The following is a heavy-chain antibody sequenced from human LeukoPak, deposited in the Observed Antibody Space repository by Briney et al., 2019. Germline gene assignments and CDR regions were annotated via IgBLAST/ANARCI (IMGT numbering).Heavy chain of an antibody. J-gene: IGHJ4*02. V-gene: IGHV1-2*02. D-gene: IGHD5-18*01. CDR1: GYTFTGYY. CDR3: ARDSGGYSYGYAPSNFDY. CDR2: INPNSGGT. Sequence: ASVKVSCKASGYTFTGYYMHWVRQAPGQGLEWMGWINPNSGGTNYAQKFQVRVTMTRDTSISTAYMELSRLRSDDTAVYYCARDSGGYSYGYAPSNFDYWGQGTLVTVSS.